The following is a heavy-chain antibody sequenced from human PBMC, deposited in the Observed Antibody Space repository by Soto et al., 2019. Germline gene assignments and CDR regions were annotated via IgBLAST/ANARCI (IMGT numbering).Heavy chain of an antibody. CDR3: ARGYCSGGSCYHQHTPYYYYYGMDV. Sequence: TGGSLRLSCAASGFTFSSYGMHWVRQATGKGLEWVSAICTAGDTYYPGSVKGRFTISRENAKNSFYLQITSLRDGDTAVYYCARGYCSGGSCYHQHTPYYYYYGMDVWGQGTTVTVSS. J-gene: IGHJ6*02. D-gene: IGHD2-15*01. CDR1: GFTFSSYG. V-gene: IGHV3-13*01. CDR2: ICTAGDT.